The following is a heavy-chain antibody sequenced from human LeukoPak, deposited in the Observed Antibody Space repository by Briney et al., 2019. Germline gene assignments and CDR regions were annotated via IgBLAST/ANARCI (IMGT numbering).Heavy chain of an antibody. CDR2: TIPMFDTA. CDR1: GGTFSSYA. Sequence: GASVKVSCKTPGGTFSSYAISWVRQAPGQGLEWMGGTIPMFDTANYAHKFQGRVTITADESTSTTYMELSSLRSEDTAVYYCARARGYCSGGSCYGIVAFDIWGQGTMVTVSS. V-gene: IGHV1-69*13. J-gene: IGHJ3*02. D-gene: IGHD2-15*01. CDR3: ARARGYCSGGSCYGIVAFDI.